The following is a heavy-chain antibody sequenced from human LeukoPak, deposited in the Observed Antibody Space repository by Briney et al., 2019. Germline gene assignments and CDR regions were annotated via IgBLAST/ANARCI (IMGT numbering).Heavy chain of an antibody. D-gene: IGHD2-15*01. CDR3: ARAGPGISRYFDL. Sequence: GGSLRLSCAASGFTYSNYWMSWVRQAPGKGLEWVANIKQDGSEKYYVDSVKGRFTISRDNAKNSLYLQMNSLRAEDTAVYYCARAGPGISRYFDLWGRGTLVTVSS. CDR2: IKQDGSEK. CDR1: GFTYSNYW. J-gene: IGHJ2*01. V-gene: IGHV3-7*01.